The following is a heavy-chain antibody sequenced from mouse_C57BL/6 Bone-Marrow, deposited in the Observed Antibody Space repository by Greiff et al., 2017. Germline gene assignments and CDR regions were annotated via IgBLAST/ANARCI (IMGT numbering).Heavy chain of an antibody. Sequence: QVQLQQPGAELVKPGASVKLSCKASGYTFTSYWMQWVKQRPGQGLEWIGEIDPSDSYTNYNQKLKGKATLTVDTSSSTAYMQLSSLTSEDSAVYYCASIYYDYDYAMDYWGQGTSVTVSS. CDR2: IDPSDSYT. J-gene: IGHJ4*01. CDR3: ASIYYDYDYAMDY. D-gene: IGHD2-4*01. V-gene: IGHV1-50*01. CDR1: GYTFTSYW.